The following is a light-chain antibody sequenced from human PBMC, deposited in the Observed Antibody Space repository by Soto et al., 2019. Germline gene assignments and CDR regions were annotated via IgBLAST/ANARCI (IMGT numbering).Light chain of an antibody. CDR1: QSVSSN. CDR3: QQYNNWPPLT. Sequence: EIVMTQSPATLSVSPGERATLCCRASQSVSSNLAWYQQKPGQAPRLLIYGASTRATGIPARFSGSGSGTEFTLTISSLQSEDFAVYYCQQYNNWPPLTFGGGTKV. J-gene: IGKJ4*01. CDR2: GAS. V-gene: IGKV3-15*01.